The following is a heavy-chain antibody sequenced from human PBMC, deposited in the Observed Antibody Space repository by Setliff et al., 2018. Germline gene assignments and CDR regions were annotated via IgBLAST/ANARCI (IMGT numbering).Heavy chain of an antibody. CDR1: GGSISSSSYY. Sequence: PSETLSLPCTVSGGSISSSSYYWGWIRQPPGKGLEWIGSIYYSGSTYYNPSLKSRVTISVDTSKNQFSLKLSSVTAADTAVYYCARAEYYYGSGSFHPYYMDVWGQGTTVTVSS. J-gene: IGHJ6*03. CDR3: ARAEYYYGSGSFHPYYMDV. CDR2: IYYSGST. V-gene: IGHV4-39*07. D-gene: IGHD3-10*01.